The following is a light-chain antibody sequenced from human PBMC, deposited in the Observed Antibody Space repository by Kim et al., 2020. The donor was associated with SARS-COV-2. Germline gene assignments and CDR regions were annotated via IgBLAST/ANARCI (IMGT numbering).Light chain of an antibody. V-gene: IGKV3-20*01. CDR1: QNANRDF. J-gene: IGKJ4*01. CDR2: GAS. Sequence: EIVLTQSPGTLSLSPGERATLYCTASQNANRDFLAWYQQKPGQAPRLLIRGASSRATGIPARFSGSGSGADFTLTITRLEPEDFAVYYCQQYGSTPLTFGGGTKLEI. CDR3: QQYGSTPLT.